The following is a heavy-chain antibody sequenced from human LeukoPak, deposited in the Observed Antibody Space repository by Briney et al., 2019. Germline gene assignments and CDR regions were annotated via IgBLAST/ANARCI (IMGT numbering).Heavy chain of an antibody. CDR3: ARGYSSGWYSSHGY. V-gene: IGHV1-2*04. CDR2: INPNSGGT. J-gene: IGHJ4*02. CDR1: GYTFTGYY. Sequence: ASVKVSRKASGYTFTGYYMHWVRQAPGQGLEWMGWINPNSGGTNYAQKFQGWVTMTRDTSISTAYMELSRLRSDDTAVYYCARGYSSGWYSSHGYWGQGTLVTVSS. D-gene: IGHD6-19*01.